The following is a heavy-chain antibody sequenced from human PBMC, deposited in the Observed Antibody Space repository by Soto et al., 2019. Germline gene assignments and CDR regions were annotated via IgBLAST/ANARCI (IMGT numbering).Heavy chain of an antibody. CDR2: IYYSGST. CDR3: ACSYDAAKEGAFDI. D-gene: IGHD6-25*01. V-gene: IGHV4-59*01. CDR1: GGSISSYY. Sequence: SETLSLTCTVSGGSISSYYWSWIRQPPGKGLEWIGYIYYSGSTNYNPSLKSRVTISVDTSKNQFSLKLSSVTAADTAVYYCACSYDAAKEGAFDIWGQGTMVTVSS. J-gene: IGHJ3*02.